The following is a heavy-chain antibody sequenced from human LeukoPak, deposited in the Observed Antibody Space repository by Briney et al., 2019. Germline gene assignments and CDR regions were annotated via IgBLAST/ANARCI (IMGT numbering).Heavy chain of an antibody. J-gene: IGHJ4*02. CDR1: GGSISSYY. Sequence: SETLSLTCTVSGGSISSYYWSWIRQPPGKGLEWIGYIYYSGSTNYNPSLKSRVTISVDTSRNQFSLKLSSVTAADTAVYYCARALSGDGYNYAYDYWGQGTLSPSPQ. CDR2: IYYSGST. V-gene: IGHV4-59*01. CDR3: ARALSGDGYNYAYDY. D-gene: IGHD5-24*01.